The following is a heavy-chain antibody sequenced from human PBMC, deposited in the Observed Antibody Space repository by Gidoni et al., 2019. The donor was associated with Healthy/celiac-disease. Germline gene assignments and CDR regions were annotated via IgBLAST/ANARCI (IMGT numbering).Heavy chain of an antibody. D-gene: IGHD6-19*01. Sequence: QVQLVESGGGVVQPGRSLRLSCAASGFTFSSYGMHWVRQAPGKGLEWVAVLSYDGSNKYYADSVKGRFTISRDNSKNTLYLQMNSLRAEDTAVYYCAKDPTQEQWLAYWGQGTLVTVSS. CDR2: LSYDGSNK. CDR1: GFTFSSYG. CDR3: AKDPTQEQWLAY. J-gene: IGHJ4*02. V-gene: IGHV3-30*18.